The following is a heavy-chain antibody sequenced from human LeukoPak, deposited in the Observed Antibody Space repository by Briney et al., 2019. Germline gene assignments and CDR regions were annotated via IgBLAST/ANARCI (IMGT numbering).Heavy chain of an antibody. CDR1: GGSIRSGGYY. Sequence: SETLSLTCTVSGGSIRSGGYYWSWIRQHPGKGLEWIGYIYYSGSTYYNPSLKSRVTISVDTSKNQFSLKLSSVTAADTAVYYCARTYTAMGPPDYWGQGTLVTVSS. J-gene: IGHJ4*02. D-gene: IGHD5-18*01. V-gene: IGHV4-31*03. CDR2: IYYSGST. CDR3: ARTYTAMGPPDY.